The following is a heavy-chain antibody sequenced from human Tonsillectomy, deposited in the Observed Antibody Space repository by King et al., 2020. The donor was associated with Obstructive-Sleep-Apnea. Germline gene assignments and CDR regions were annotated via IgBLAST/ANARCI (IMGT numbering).Heavy chain of an antibody. Sequence: QLVQSGAEVKKPGASVKVSCKASGYTFTSSDVNWVRQAAGQRLEWVGWANPQSGNSGYAQKFQGRVTLTTNTSISTAYMELSGLTSEDTAVYYCAREHWNRTDCLYYCESWGQGTLVTVS. CDR3: AREHWNRTDCLYYCES. CDR2: ANPQSGNS. V-gene: IGHV1-8*01. J-gene: IGHJ4*02. CDR1: GYTFTSSD. D-gene: IGHD2/OR15-2a*01.